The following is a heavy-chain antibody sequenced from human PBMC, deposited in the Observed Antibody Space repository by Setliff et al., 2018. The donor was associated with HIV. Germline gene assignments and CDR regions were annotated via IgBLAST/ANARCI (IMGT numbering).Heavy chain of an antibody. CDR2: ISAGNGNT. D-gene: IGHD3-10*01. J-gene: IGHJ5*01. CDR1: GYTFTNYA. V-gene: IGHV1-3*01. Sequence: ASVKVSCKASGYTFTNYAIHWVRQAPGQRLEWLGWISAGNGNTKYSQKFQGRVTMTEDTSTDTAYMELSSLRSEDTAVYYCARRGVPQQIDLDSWGHGTLVTVSS. CDR3: ARRGVPQQIDLDS.